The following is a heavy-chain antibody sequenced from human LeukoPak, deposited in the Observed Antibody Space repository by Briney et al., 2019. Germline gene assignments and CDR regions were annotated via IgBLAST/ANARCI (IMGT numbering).Heavy chain of an antibody. Sequence: PSETLSLTCTVSGGSISSSSYYWGWIRQPPGTGLEWIGSIYYSGSTYYNPSLKSRVTISVDTSKNQFSLKLSSVTAADTAVYYCARDPYYDILTGYYQNGMDVWGQGTTVTVSS. V-gene: IGHV4-39*07. CDR2: IYYSGST. CDR1: GGSISSSSYY. D-gene: IGHD3-9*01. J-gene: IGHJ6*02. CDR3: ARDPYYDILTGYYQNGMDV.